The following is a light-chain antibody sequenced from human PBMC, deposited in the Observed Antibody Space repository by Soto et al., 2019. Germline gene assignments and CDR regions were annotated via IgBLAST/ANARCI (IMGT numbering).Light chain of an antibody. CDR2: DVS. CDR1: RSDVGGYNY. CDR3: CSYSGDYTWV. J-gene: IGLJ3*02. V-gene: IGLV2-11*01. Sequence: QSALTQPRSVSGSLGQSVTISCAGTRSDVGGYNYVSWYQQYPGKAPKVMIYDVSKRPSGVPDRFSGSKSGNTATLTISGLQAEDETDYYCCSYSGDYTWVFGGGTKVTVL.